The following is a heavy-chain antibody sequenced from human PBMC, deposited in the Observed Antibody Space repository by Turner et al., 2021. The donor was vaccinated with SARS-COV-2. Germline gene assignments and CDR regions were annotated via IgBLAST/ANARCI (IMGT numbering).Heavy chain of an antibody. CDR2: IYWDDDK. CDR1: GFSLSTSGVG. CDR3: ARHIVVAIFDY. Sequence: QITLKESGPTLVKPTQTLTLTCTFTGFSLSTSGVGVGWIRQPPGKALEWLALIYWDDDKRYSPSLKSRLTITKETSKNQVVLTRTNMDPVDTATYYCARHIVVAIFDYWGQGTLVTVSS. D-gene: IGHD2-21*01. J-gene: IGHJ4*02. V-gene: IGHV2-5*02.